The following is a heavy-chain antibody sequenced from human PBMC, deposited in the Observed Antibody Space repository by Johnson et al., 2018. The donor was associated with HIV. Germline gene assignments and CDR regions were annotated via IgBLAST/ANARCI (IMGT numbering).Heavy chain of an antibody. Sequence: VQLVESGGGLIQPGGSLRLSCAASGFTVSSNYMSWVRQAPGKGLEWVSVIYSGGSTYYADSVKGRFTISRDNSKNTVYLQMNSLRAEDTAVYYCARVGQLARTHACDIWGQGTMVTVSS. CDR2: IYSGGST. J-gene: IGHJ3*02. V-gene: IGHV3-53*01. CDR3: ARVGQLARTHACDI. D-gene: IGHD6-13*01. CDR1: GFTVSSNY.